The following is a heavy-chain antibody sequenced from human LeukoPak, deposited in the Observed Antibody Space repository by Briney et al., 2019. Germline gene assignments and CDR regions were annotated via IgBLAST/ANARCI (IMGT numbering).Heavy chain of an antibody. CDR3: ARGAFGGTTYYMDV. V-gene: IGHV1-2*06. J-gene: IGHJ6*03. Sequence: GASVKVSCKASGYTFTGYYMHWVRQAPGQGLEWMGRINPNSGGTDYAQKFQGRVTMTRDTSISTAYMELSRLRSDDTAVYYYARGAFGGTTYYMDVWGKGTTVTVSS. CDR1: GYTFTGYY. CDR2: INPNSGGT. D-gene: IGHD1-7*01.